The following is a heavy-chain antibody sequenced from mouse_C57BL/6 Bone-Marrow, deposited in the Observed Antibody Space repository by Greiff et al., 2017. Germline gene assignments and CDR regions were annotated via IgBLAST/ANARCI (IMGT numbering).Heavy chain of an antibody. CDR3: ARYGNYSYYFDY. CDR2: IRNKANGYTT. V-gene: IGHV7-3*01. CDR1: GFTFTDYY. J-gene: IGHJ2*01. D-gene: IGHD2-1*01. Sequence: EVKLMESGGGLVQPGGSLSLSCAASGFTFTDYYMSWVRQPPGKALEWLGFIRNKANGYTTEYSASVKGRFTISRDNSQSILYLQMNALRAEDSATYYCARYGNYSYYFDYWGQGTTLTVSS.